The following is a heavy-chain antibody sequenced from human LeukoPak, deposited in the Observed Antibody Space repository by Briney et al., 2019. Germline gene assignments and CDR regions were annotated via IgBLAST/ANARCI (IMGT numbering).Heavy chain of an antibody. V-gene: IGHV3-15*01. J-gene: IGHJ4*02. D-gene: IGHD4-17*01. Sequence: GGSLRLSCAASGFTFTSAWMTWVRQAPGKGLEWVGRIKSKTHGGTTDYAAPVNGRFTISRDDSKNTVLLQMNNLKTEDTAVYYCTTSPVPGIDYWGQGTLVTVSS. CDR2: IKSKTHGGTT. CDR1: GFTFTSAW. CDR3: TTSPVPGIDY.